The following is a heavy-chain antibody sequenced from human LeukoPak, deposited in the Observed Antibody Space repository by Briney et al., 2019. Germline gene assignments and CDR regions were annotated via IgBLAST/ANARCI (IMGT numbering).Heavy chain of an antibody. CDR2: IIPIFGTA. Sequence: ASVKVSCKASGYTFTSYGISWVRQAPGQGLEWMGGIIPIFGTANYAQKFQGRVTITADESTSTAYMELSSLRSEDTAVYYCARDSSSWYHASFDIWGQGTMVTVSS. V-gene: IGHV1-69*13. J-gene: IGHJ3*02. CDR3: ARDSSSWYHASFDI. CDR1: GYTFTSYG. D-gene: IGHD6-13*01.